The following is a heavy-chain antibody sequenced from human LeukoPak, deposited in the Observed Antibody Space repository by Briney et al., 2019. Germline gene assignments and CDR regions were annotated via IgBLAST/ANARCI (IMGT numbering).Heavy chain of an antibody. J-gene: IGHJ4*02. D-gene: IGHD1-26*01. CDR3: VRDPSEVGAL. Sequence: VASVKVSCKASGYTITGYYIHGVRQAPGQGLEWMGWINPNSGGTNYAQKFQGRVTMTSDTSISTAYMELTSLRSDDTAVYYCVRDPSEVGALWGQGTLVTVSS. V-gene: IGHV1-2*02. CDR2: INPNSGGT. CDR1: GYTITGYY.